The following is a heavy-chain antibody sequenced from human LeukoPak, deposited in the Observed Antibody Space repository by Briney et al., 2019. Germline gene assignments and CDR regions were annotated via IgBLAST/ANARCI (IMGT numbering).Heavy chain of an antibody. J-gene: IGHJ6*04. CDR2: NNYAT. V-gene: IGHV3-73*01. D-gene: IGHD1-26*01. CDR3: TTTAAKADNYYYAMDV. Sequence: NNYATVYASSVNGRFTISRDDSKNTAYLQMNSLETEDTAVYYCTTTAAKADNYYYAMDVWGKGTTVTVSS.